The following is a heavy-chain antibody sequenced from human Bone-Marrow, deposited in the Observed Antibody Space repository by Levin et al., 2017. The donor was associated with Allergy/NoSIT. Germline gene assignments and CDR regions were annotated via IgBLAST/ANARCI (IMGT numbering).Heavy chain of an antibody. V-gene: IGHV3-9*01. D-gene: IGHD3-16*02. CDR3: AKDNDYVWGNYRPNWFDP. Sequence: GGSLRLSCVTSGFNFDDYAMHWVRQAPGRGLEWVAAVSWNSVDIGYADSVKGRFTVSRDSGRKSLYLQMNSLRPEDTAFYYCAKDNDYVWGNYRPNWFDPWGQGTLVTVSS. CDR2: VSWNSVDI. CDR1: GFNFDDYA. J-gene: IGHJ5*02.